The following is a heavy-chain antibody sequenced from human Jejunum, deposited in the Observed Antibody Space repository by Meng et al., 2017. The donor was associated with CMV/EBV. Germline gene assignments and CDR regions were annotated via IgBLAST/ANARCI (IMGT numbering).Heavy chain of an antibody. Sequence: SCAASGFTFRTYGMSWVRQAPGKGLEWVSSISGSTYYADSLKGRFTMSRDNSKNTLYLQMNSLRAEDTAVYYCAKGQTTGTSSLRFDSWGQGTLVTVSS. CDR2: ISGST. CDR1: GFTFRTYG. V-gene: IGHV3-23*01. CDR3: AKGQTTGTSSLRFDS. J-gene: IGHJ4*02. D-gene: IGHD1-7*01.